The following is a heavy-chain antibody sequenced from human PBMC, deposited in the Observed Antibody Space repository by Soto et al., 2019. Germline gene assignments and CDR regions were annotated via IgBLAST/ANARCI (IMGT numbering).Heavy chain of an antibody. CDR2: INHSGST. CDR1: GGSFSGYY. Sequence: SETLSLTCAVYGGSFSGYYWSWIRQPPGKGLEWIGEINHSGSTNYNPSLKSRVTISVDTSKNQFSLKLSPVTAADTAVYYCARGGTAAREDYYYYMDVWGKGTTVTVSS. V-gene: IGHV4-34*01. D-gene: IGHD6-6*01. J-gene: IGHJ6*03. CDR3: ARGGTAAREDYYYYMDV.